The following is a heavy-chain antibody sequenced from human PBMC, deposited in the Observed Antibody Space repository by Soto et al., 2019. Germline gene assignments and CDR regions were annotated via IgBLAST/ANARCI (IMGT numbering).Heavy chain of an antibody. V-gene: IGHV5-51*01. J-gene: IGHJ6*02. Sequence: PGESLKISCKGSGYSFTSYWIGWVRQMPGKGLEWMGIIYPGDSDTRYSPSFQGQVTISADKSISTAYLQWSSLKASDTAMYYCARQYYDFWSGYYAYYYYGMDVWGQGTTVTVS. CDR2: IYPGDSDT. CDR1: GYSFTSYW. CDR3: ARQYYDFWSGYYAYYYYGMDV. D-gene: IGHD3-3*01.